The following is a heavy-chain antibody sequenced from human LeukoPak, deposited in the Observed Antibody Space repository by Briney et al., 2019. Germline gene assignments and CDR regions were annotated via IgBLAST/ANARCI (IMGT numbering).Heavy chain of an antibody. V-gene: IGHV1-69*04. J-gene: IGHJ6*03. D-gene: IGHD1-26*01. CDR2: IIPILGIA. Sequence: GASVKVSCKASGGTFSSYAISWVRQAPGQGLEWMGRIIPILGIANYAQKFQGRVTITADKSTSTAYMELSSLRSEDTAVYYCARAIPFPVGATTGYYYYMDVWGKGTTVTVSS. CDR3: ARAIPFPVGATTGYYYYMDV. CDR1: GGTFSSYA.